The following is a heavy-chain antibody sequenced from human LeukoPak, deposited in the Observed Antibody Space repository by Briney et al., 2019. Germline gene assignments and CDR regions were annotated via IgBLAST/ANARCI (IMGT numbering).Heavy chain of an antibody. Sequence: ASVKVSCKASGYTFFGHHIHWVRQAPGQGLEWMGWINPNSGGTNYAQKFQGRVTMTRDTSISTAYMELSRLRSDDTAVYYCARGYCTNGVCYTPESHVWGKGTTVTVSS. CDR3: ARGYCTNGVCYTPESHV. CDR1: GYTFFGHH. D-gene: IGHD2-8*01. CDR2: INPNSGGT. J-gene: IGHJ6*04. V-gene: IGHV1-2*02.